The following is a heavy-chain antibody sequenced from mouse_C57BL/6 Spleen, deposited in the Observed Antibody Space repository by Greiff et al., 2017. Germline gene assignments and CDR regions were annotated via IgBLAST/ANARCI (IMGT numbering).Heavy chain of an antibody. V-gene: IGHV5-16*01. J-gene: IGHJ4*01. Sequence: EVKLVESEGGLVQPGSSMKLSCTASGFTFSDYYMAWVRQVPEKGLEWVANINYDGSSTYYLDTLKSRFIISRDNAKNMLYLQMSSLKSEDTATYYCARDEGTYGGAMDYWGQGTSVTVSS. CDR3: ARDEGTYGGAMDY. CDR2: INYDGSST. D-gene: IGHD1-1*01. CDR1: GFTFSDYY.